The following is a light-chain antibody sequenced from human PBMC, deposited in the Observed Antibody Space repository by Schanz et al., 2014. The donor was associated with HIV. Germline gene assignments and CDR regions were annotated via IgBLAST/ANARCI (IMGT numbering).Light chain of an antibody. CDR1: SSNFRSNA. CDR3: ATWDDSLNGWV. CDR2: NTY. J-gene: IGLJ3*02. Sequence: QSVLTQPPSASGTPGQRVTISCSGSSSNFRSNAVHWYQQLPGTAPKLVIYNTYHRPSGVPDRFSGSQSGASASLAISGLQSEDEADFYCATWDDSLNGWVFGGGTKVTVL. V-gene: IGLV1-44*01.